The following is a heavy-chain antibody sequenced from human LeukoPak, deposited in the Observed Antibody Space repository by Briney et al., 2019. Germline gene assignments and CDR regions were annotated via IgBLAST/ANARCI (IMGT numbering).Heavy chain of an antibody. CDR3: ARDLYSAHDY. V-gene: IGHV3-48*02. Sequence: GGSLRLSCAASGFTFRSYTMNWVRQAPGKGLEWISYINSVSDMISYADSVKGRFTISRDNAKNSLYLQMNSLRDDDTAVYYCARDLYSAHDYWGQGTLVTVSS. D-gene: IGHD2-15*01. J-gene: IGHJ4*02. CDR2: INSVSDMI. CDR1: GFTFRSYT.